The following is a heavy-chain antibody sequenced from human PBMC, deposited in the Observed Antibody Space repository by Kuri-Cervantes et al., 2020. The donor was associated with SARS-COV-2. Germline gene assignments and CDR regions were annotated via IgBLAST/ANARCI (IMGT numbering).Heavy chain of an antibody. D-gene: IGHD3-3*01. CDR3: VRSYDFYGMDV. J-gene: IGHJ6*02. CDR1: GFTFSSYD. Sequence: GESLKISCAASGFTFSSYDMHWVRQVTGKGLEWVSAIGTAGDTYYPGSVKGRFTISRENANNSLYLRMNSLRAGDTAVYYCVRSYDFYGMDVWGQGTTVTVSS. CDR2: IGTAGDT. V-gene: IGHV3-13*04.